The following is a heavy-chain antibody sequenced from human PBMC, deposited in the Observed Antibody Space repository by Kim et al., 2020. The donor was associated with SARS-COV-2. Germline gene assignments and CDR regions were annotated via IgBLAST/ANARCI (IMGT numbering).Heavy chain of an antibody. Sequence: ASVKVSCKASGYTFTSYGISWVRQAPGQALEWMGWISAYNGNTNYAQKLQGRVTMTTDTSTSTAYMELRSLRSDDTAVYYCARGVSSIAAPRGREKADWFDPWGQGTLVTVSS. CDR1: GYTFTSYG. V-gene: IGHV1-18*01. J-gene: IGHJ5*02. CDR3: ARGVSSIAAPRGREKADWFDP. CDR2: ISAYNGNT. D-gene: IGHD6-6*01.